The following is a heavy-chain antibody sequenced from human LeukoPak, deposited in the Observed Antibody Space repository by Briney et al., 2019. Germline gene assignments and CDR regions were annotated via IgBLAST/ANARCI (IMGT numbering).Heavy chain of an antibody. CDR3: ARAVPAARYYYYGMDV. D-gene: IGHD2-2*01. J-gene: IGHJ6*02. V-gene: IGHV1-2*02. Sequence: ASVKVSCKASGYTFTGYYMHWVRQAPGQGLEWMGWINPNSGGTNYAQKFQGRVTMTRDTSISTAYMELSRLRSDDTAVYYCARAVPAARYYYYGMDVWGQGTTVTVSS. CDR1: GYTFTGYY. CDR2: INPNSGGT.